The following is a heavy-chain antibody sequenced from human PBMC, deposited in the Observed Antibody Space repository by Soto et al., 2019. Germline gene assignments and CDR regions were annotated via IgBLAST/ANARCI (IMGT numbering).Heavy chain of an antibody. CDR3: AKDGTFSSISLYYVDY. D-gene: IGHD3-3*02. CDR2: ISGSGGSS. V-gene: IGHV3-23*01. Sequence: EVQLLESGGGLVQPGGSLSLSCAASGFTFSPYAMSWVRQAPGKGLEWVSAISGSGGSSYYAASVKGRFTISRDDSKNTLYLQMNSPSAEDTAVYYCAKDGTFSSISLYYVDYWGLGTLVTVSS. CDR1: GFTFSPYA. J-gene: IGHJ4*02.